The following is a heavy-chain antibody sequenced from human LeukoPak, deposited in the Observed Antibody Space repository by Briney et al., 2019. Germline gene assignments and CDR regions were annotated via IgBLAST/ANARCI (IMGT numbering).Heavy chain of an antibody. V-gene: IGHV3-23*01. CDR3: AKAGRGWYYFDY. D-gene: IGHD6-19*01. J-gene: IGHJ4*02. CDR1: GFTFSSYA. CDR2: ISGSGGST. Sequence: PGGSLRLSCAASGFTFSSYAMSWVRQAPGKGLEWVSAISGSGGSTYYADSVKGRFTISRDNSKNTMYLQMNSLRAEDTAVYYCAKAGRGWYYFDYWGQGTLVTVSS.